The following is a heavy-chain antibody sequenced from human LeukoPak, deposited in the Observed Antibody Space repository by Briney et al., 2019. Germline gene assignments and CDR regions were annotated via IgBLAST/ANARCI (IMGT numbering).Heavy chain of an antibody. CDR3: ANNIEVGYSGSWYASPPDY. Sequence: GGSLRLSCAASGFTFSSYAMHWVRQAPGKGLEWVAVISYDGSNKYHADSVKGRFTISRDNSKNALYLQMNSLRAGDTAVYYCANNIEVGYSGSWYASPPDYWGQGTLVTVSS. D-gene: IGHD6-13*01. CDR2: ISYDGSNK. CDR1: GFTFSSYA. J-gene: IGHJ4*02. V-gene: IGHV3-30*04.